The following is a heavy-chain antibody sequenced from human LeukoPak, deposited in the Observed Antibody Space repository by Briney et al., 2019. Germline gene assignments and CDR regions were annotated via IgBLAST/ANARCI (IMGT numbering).Heavy chain of an antibody. CDR2: IIPIVGTA. CDR1: GCTVSSYA. D-gene: IGHD4-17*01. J-gene: IGHJ5*02. CDR3: ARATVTTFNWFDP. Sequence: SVKVSCEASGCTVSSYAISWVRQAPGQGLEWMGGIIPIVGTAKYAQKFQGRVTITADESTSTAYMELRSLRSEDTAVYYCARATVTTFNWFDPWGKGTVVTVSS. V-gene: IGHV1-69*13.